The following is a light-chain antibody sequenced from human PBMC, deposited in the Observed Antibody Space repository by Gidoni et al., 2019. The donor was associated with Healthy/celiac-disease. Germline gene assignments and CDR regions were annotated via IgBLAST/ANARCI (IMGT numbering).Light chain of an antibody. V-gene: IGLV3-25*03. CDR1: ALPKQY. CDR2: KDS. Sequence: SYELTQPPSVSVYPGQTARNTCSGDALPKQYAYWYQQKPGQAPVLVIYKDSERPSGIPERFSGSSSGTTVTLTISGVQAEDEADYYCQSADSSGTVVFGGGTKLTVL. CDR3: QSADSSGTVV. J-gene: IGLJ2*01.